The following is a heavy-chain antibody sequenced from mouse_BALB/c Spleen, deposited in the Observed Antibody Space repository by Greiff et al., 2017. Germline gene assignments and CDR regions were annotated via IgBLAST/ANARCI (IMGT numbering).Heavy chain of an antibody. V-gene: IGHV1S56*01. Sequence: VQLQQSGPELVKPGASVRISCKASGYTFTSYYIHWVKQRPGQGLEWIGWIYPGNVNTKYNEKFKGKATLTADKSSSTAYMQLSSLTSEDSAVYVGARGGGYDAMDYWGQGTSVTVSS. J-gene: IGHJ4*01. CDR2: IYPGNVNT. CDR3: ARGGGYDAMDY. CDR1: GYTFTSYY.